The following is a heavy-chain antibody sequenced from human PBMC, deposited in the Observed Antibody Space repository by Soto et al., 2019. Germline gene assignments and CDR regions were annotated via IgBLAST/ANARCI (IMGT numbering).Heavy chain of an antibody. J-gene: IGHJ6*02. CDR2: ISYDGSDK. Sequence: LRLSCAASGFTFSSYAMHWVRQAPGKGLEWVAVISYDGSDKYYADSVKGRFTISRDNSKNTLYLQMNSLRAEDTAVYYCARGPFNDSSIYTAPDVWGQGTTVTVSS. CDR3: ARGPFNDSSIYTAPDV. CDR1: GFTFSSYA. V-gene: IGHV3-30-3*01. D-gene: IGHD4-4*01.